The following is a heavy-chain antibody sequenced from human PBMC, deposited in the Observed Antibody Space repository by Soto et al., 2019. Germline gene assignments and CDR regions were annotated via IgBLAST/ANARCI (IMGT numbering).Heavy chain of an antibody. CDR3: ARVLPTYDSSGYYYGGYGMDV. Sequence: SETLSLTCTVSGGSISSYYWSWIRQPPGKGLEWIGYIYYSGSTNYNPSLKSRVTISVDTSKNQFSLKLSSVTAADTAVYYCARVLPTYDSSGYYYGGYGMDVWGQGTTVTGSS. J-gene: IGHJ6*02. V-gene: IGHV4-59*01. CDR1: GGSISSYY. CDR2: IYYSGST. D-gene: IGHD3-22*01.